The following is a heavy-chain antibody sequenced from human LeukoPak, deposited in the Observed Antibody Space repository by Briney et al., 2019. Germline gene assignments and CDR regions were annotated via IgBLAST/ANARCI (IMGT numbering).Heavy chain of an antibody. D-gene: IGHD6-13*01. CDR3: AKQDIRSSGWYD. CDR2: INSNSGDT. J-gene: IGHJ4*02. V-gene: IGHV1-2*02. Sequence: ASVKVSCKASGYTFTDYYIHWVRQAPGQRLEWMGWINSNSGDTNYAQKFQGRVTMTRGTSISTAYIELSRLTSDDTAVYYCAKQDIRSSGWYDWGQGTLVTVSS. CDR1: GYTFTDYY.